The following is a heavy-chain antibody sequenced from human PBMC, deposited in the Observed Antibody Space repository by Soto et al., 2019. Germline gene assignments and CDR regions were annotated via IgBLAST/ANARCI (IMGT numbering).Heavy chain of an antibody. J-gene: IGHJ5*02. CDR3: ARGRSPYSRDNSFDP. Sequence: KPSETLSLTCAVYGGSFSGYYWSWIRQPPGKGLEWIGEINHSGSTNYNPSLKSRVTISVDTSKNQFSLKLSSVTAADTAVYYCARGRSPYSRDNSFDPWGQGTLVTVS. CDR1: GGSFSGYY. CDR2: INHSGST. V-gene: IGHV4-34*01. D-gene: IGHD6-13*01.